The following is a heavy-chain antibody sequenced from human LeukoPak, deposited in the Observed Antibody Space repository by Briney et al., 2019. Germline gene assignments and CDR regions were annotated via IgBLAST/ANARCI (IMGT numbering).Heavy chain of an antibody. CDR2: IYYSGST. J-gene: IGHJ4*02. V-gene: IGHV4-59*01. CDR1: GGSINNYY. CDR3: ARARIVGPTNFDY. D-gene: IGHD1-26*01. Sequence: SETLSLTCTVSGGSINNYYWSWIRQPPGKGQEWIGYIYYSGSTNYNPSLKSRVTIPVDTSKNQFSLKLSSVTAADTAVYYCARARIVGPTNFDYWGQGTLVTVSS.